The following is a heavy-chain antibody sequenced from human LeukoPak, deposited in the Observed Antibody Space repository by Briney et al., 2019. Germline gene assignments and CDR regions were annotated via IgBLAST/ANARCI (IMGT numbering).Heavy chain of an antibody. J-gene: IGHJ4*02. V-gene: IGHV4-59*01. D-gene: IGHD6-13*01. CDR2: INYSGST. Sequence: SETLSLTCTVSGGSISTYYWSWIRQAPGKGLEWIGYINYSGSTDYNPSLKSRVTISVDTSKNQLSLKMRSVTAADTAVYYCAREYSSFEYWGQGALVTVSS. CDR1: GGSISTYY. CDR3: AREYSSFEY.